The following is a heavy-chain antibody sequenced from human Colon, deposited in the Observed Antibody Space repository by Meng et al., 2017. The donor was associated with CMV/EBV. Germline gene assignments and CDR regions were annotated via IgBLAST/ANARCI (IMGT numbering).Heavy chain of an antibody. D-gene: IGHD3-16*01. CDR2: IYYTGSV. V-gene: IGHV4-59*13. CDR1: GGSISTYY. CDR3: ARADPSIAMYYFDY. Sequence: SETLSSTCNVSGGSISTYYWTWFRQSPGKGLEWIGNIYYTGSVKYNPSLKSRLTISVDTAKNQFSLKLSSVTAADTAIYFCARADPSIAMYYFDYWGPGTLVTVSS. J-gene: IGHJ4*02.